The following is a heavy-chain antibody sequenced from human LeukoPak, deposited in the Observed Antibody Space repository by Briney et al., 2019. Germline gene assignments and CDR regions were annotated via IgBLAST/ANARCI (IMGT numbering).Heavy chain of an antibody. V-gene: IGHV1-46*01. CDR2: TNPSIDSI. D-gene: IGHD5-18*01. J-gene: IGHJ4*02. CDR1: GYTLTTYY. CDR3: AREWRIQLYLPDY. Sequence: GASVKVSCKASGYTLTTYYIHWVRQAPGQGLEWMGITNPSIDSINYARKFQRRVTMTSDTSTSTVYMELSDLRSEDTAVYYCAREWRIQLYLPDYWGQGTLVTVSS.